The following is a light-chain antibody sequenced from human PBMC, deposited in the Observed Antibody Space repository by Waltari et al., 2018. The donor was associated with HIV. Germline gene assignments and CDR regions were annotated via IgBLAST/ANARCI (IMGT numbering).Light chain of an antibody. Sequence: CRASQDVNSWLAWYQEKPGKAPKLLLSSTSGLESGVPSRFSGSRSGPDFTLTISSVQPEDFASYYCLRADIFPFTFGPGT. CDR1: QDVNSW. CDR3: LRADIFPFT. J-gene: IGKJ3*01. CDR2: STS. V-gene: IGKV1-12*02.